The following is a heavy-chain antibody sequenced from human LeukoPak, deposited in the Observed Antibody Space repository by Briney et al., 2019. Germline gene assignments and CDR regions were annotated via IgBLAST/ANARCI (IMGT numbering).Heavy chain of an antibody. CDR2: IYHSGST. CDR1: GGSISSGGYS. D-gene: IGHD6-19*01. V-gene: IGHV4-30-2*01. CDR3: ARIAVAGTYDY. Sequence: SETLSLTCAVSGGSISSGGYSWSWIRQPPGKGLEWIGYIYHSGSTYYNPSLKGRVTISVDRSKNQFSLKLSSVTAADTAVYYCARIAVAGTYDYWGQGTLVTVSS. J-gene: IGHJ4*02.